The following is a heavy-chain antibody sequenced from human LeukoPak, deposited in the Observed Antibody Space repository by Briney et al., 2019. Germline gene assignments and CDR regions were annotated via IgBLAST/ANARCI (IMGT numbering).Heavy chain of an antibody. Sequence: PGRSLRLSCAASGFTFSSYAMHWVRQAPGKGLEWVTVISYDGSNKYYADSVKGRFTFSRDNSKNTLYLQMNSLRAEDTAVYYCARDGTDILTGYYNVPPDYWGQGTLVTVSS. CDR1: GFTFSSYA. CDR3: ARDGTDILTGYYNVPPDY. J-gene: IGHJ4*02. CDR2: ISYDGSNK. D-gene: IGHD3-9*01. V-gene: IGHV3-30-3*01.